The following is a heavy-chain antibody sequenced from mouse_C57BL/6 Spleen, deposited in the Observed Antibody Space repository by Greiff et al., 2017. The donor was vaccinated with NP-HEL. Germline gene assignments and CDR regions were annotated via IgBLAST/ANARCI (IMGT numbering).Heavy chain of an antibody. CDR1: GYTFTSYW. D-gene: IGHD3-2*02. Sequence: QVQLQQPGAELVKPGASVKMSCKASGYTFTSYWITWVKQRPGQGLEWIGDIYPGSGSTNYNEKFKSKATLPVDTSSSTAYMQLSSLPSEDSAVYYCAMGSSGYGFAYWGQGTLVTVSA. J-gene: IGHJ3*01. CDR2: IYPGSGST. V-gene: IGHV1-55*01. CDR3: AMGSSGYGFAY.